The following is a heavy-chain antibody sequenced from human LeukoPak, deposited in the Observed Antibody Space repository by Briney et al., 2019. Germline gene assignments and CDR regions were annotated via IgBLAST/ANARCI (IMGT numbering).Heavy chain of an antibody. CDR2: INHSGST. Sequence: SETLSLTCAVYGGSFSGYYWSWIRQPPGKGLEWIGEINHSGSTNYNPSLKGRVTISVDTSKNQFSLKLSSVTAADTAVYYCARAVDTAMVVPNWFDPWGQGTLVTVSS. V-gene: IGHV4-34*01. J-gene: IGHJ5*02. CDR1: GGSFSGYY. D-gene: IGHD5-18*01. CDR3: ARAVDTAMVVPNWFDP.